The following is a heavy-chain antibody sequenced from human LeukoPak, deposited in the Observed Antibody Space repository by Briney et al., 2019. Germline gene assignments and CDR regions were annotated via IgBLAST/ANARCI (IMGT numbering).Heavy chain of an antibody. CDR2: IYYSGST. J-gene: IGHJ4*02. Sequence: SETMSLTCTVSGDSISSYYWSWIRQPPGKGLEWIGYIYYSGSTNYNPSLKSRVTISVDTSKNQFSLKLSSVTAADTAVYYCATLRRDGYNYYFDYWGQGTLVTVSS. V-gene: IGHV4-59*08. D-gene: IGHD5-24*01. CDR3: ATLRRDGYNYYFDY. CDR1: GDSISSYY.